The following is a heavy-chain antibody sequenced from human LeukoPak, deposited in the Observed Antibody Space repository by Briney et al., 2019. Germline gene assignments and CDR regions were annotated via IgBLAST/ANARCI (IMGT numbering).Heavy chain of an antibody. CDR2: IRGSGGST. CDR1: GFTFSSYA. Sequence: GGSLRLSCAASGFTFSSYAMSWVRQAPGKGLEWVSPIRGSGGSTYYADSVKGRFTISRDNSKNTLYLQMNSLRAEDTAVYYCARTGLIAAAGPYYYYGMDVWGQGTTVTVSS. CDR3: ARTGLIAAAGPYYYYGMDV. V-gene: IGHV3-23*01. D-gene: IGHD6-13*01. J-gene: IGHJ6*02.